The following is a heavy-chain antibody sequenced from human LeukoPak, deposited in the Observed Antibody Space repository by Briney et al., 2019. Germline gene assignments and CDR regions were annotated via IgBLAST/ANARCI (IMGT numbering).Heavy chain of an antibody. J-gene: IGHJ4*02. CDR2: ILPIFGNA. CDR1: GHTFSSYA. D-gene: IGHD2-21*02. Sequence: SVKLSCKASGHTFSSYAISWVRQAPRKGLEWMGGILPIFGNANYAQKFQGRVTITTDESTSTAYMERSSLRAEDTAVYDCARLCGGDCPDDYWGQGTLVTVSS. CDR3: ARLCGGDCPDDY. V-gene: IGHV1-69*05.